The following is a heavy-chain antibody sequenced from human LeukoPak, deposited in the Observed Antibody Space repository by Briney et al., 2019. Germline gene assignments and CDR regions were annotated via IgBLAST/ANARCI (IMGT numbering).Heavy chain of an antibody. CDR1: GYTFTSYD. CDR2: MNPNSGNT. V-gene: IGHV1-8*01. D-gene: IGHD6-19*01. Sequence: GASVKVSCKASGYTFTSYDINWVRQATGQGLEWMGWMNPNSGNTGYAQKFQGRVTMTRDMSISTAYMELSRLRSDDTAVYYCARDQDSSGWYVWYFDYWGQGTLVTVSS. CDR3: ARDQDSSGWYVWYFDY. J-gene: IGHJ4*02.